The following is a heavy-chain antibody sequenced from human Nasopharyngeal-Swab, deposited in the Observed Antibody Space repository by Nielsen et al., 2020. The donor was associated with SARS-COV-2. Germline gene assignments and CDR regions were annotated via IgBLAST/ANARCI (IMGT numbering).Heavy chain of an antibody. D-gene: IGHD3-16*02. V-gene: IGHV4-59*13. CDR2: LSSTGST. J-gene: IGHJ3*02. CDR3: ARGFISSSLSAFDT. CDR1: GGSISTYY. Sequence: SETLSLTCTVSGGSISTYYCNWIRQPPGKGLEWIGYLSSTGSTNYNPSLKSRVIISLDTSKNQFSLNLSSVTAADTAVYYCARGFISSSLSAFDTWSQGTMVTVSS.